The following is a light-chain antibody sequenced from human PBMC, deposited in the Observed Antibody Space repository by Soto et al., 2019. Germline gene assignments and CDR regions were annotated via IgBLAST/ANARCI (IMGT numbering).Light chain of an antibody. CDR1: SSDVGGYNY. CDR2: DVS. CDR3: CSYAGSPRYV. Sequence: QSALTQPRSVSGSPGQSVTISCTGTSSDVGGYNYVSWYQQHPGKAPKVMIYDVSERPSGVPDRFSGSKSGNTASLTISGLQAEEKAEYYCCSYAGSPRYVFGTGTKLTVL. J-gene: IGLJ1*01. V-gene: IGLV2-11*01.